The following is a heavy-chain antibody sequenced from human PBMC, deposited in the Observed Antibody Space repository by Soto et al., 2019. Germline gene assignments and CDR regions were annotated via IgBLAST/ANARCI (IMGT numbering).Heavy chain of an antibody. CDR1: GFTFSSYS. Sequence: GGSLRLSCAASGFTFSSYSMNWVRQAPGKGLEWVSYISSSSTIYYADSVKGRFTISRDNAKNSLYLQMNSLRAEDTAVYYCARGTALNIVATVPFDYWGQGTLVTVSS. V-gene: IGHV3-48*01. CDR3: ARGTALNIVATVPFDY. D-gene: IGHD5-12*01. CDR2: ISSSSTI. J-gene: IGHJ4*02.